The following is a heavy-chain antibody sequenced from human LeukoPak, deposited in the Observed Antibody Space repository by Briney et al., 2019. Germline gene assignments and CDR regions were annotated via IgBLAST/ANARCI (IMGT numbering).Heavy chain of an antibody. V-gene: IGHV1-3*01. D-gene: IGHD2-15*01. CDR3: ARERWHCRVNCYSVYYYALDV. CDR2: INPGNGDT. J-gene: IGHJ6*02. CDR1: GYTFTNYA. Sequence: ASVKVSCKGSGYTFTNYAVHWVRQAPGRRLEWLGWINPGNGDTKYSQNFQGRVTVTSDTSAATAYVELNSLTSEDTAVYYCARERWHCRVNCYSVYYYALDVWGQGTTVTVSS.